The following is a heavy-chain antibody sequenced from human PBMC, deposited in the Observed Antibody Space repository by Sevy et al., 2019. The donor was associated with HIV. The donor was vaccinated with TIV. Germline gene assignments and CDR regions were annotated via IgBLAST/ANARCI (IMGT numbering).Heavy chain of an antibody. CDR3: ARKYDSSGYFDY. CDR2: ISGSGGSGDKT. CDR1: GFTFSSYA. V-gene: IGHV3-23*01. Sequence: GGSLRLSCAASGFTFSSYAMNWVRQAPGKGLEWVSGISGSGGSGDKTNYADSVKSRFTIARNDSKNSLYLQLNSLRADDTAKYSCARKYDSSGYFDYWGQGTLVTVSS. J-gene: IGHJ4*02. D-gene: IGHD3-22*01.